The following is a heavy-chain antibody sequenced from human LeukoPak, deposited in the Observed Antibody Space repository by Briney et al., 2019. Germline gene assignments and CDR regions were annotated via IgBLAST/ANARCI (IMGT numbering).Heavy chain of an antibody. Sequence: ASVKVSCKASGYTFTGYYMHWVRQAPGQGLEWMGWINPNSGGTNYAQKFQGRVTMTRDTSISTAYMELSRLRSDDTAVYYCARERGYCSGGSCYRGRDFDYWGQGTLDTVSS. V-gene: IGHV1-2*02. CDR2: INPNSGGT. CDR1: GYTFTGYY. D-gene: IGHD2-15*01. J-gene: IGHJ4*02. CDR3: ARERGYCSGGSCYRGRDFDY.